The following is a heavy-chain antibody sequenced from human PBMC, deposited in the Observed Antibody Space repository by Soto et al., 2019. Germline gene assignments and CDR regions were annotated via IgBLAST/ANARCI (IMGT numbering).Heavy chain of an antibody. Sequence: PSETLSLTCAVYGGSFSGYYWSWIRQPPGKGLEWIGEINHSGSTNYNPSLKSRVTISVDTSKNQFSLKLSSVTAADTAVYYCARGNTMVRGVMAKYYIDYWGQGTLVTVSS. J-gene: IGHJ4*02. V-gene: IGHV4-34*01. CDR2: INHSGST. D-gene: IGHD3-10*01. CDR1: GGSFSGYY. CDR3: ARGNTMVRGVMAKYYIDY.